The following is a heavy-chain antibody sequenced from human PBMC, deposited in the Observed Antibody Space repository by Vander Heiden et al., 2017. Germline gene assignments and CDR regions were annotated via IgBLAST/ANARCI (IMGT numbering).Heavy chain of an antibody. V-gene: IGHV1-69*13. CDR1: GGTFSSYA. Sequence: VKDSCKASGGTFSSYAISWVRQAPGQGLEWMGGIIPIFGTANYAQKFQGRVTITADESTSTAYMELSSLRSEDTAVYYCARFPTPDSSGWYAFDIWGQGTMVTVSS. D-gene: IGHD6-19*01. CDR3: ARFPTPDSSGWYAFDI. CDR2: IIPIFGTA. J-gene: IGHJ3*02.